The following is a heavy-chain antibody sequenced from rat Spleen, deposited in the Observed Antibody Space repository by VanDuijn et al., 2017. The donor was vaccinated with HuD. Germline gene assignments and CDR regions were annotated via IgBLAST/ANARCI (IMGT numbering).Heavy chain of an antibody. CDR3: ARAGYLRDWYFDF. CDR1: GFTFSEFY. D-gene: IGHD2-2*01. CDR2: MSYDGSNT. V-gene: IGHV5-29*01. Sequence: EMQLVESDGGLVQPGRSLKLYCAASGFTFSEFYMAWVRQAPTKGLEWVATMSYDGSNTYYRDSVKGRFTISRDNAKSTLYLQMDSLRSEDTATYYCARAGYLRDWYFDFWGPGTMVTVSS. J-gene: IGHJ1*01.